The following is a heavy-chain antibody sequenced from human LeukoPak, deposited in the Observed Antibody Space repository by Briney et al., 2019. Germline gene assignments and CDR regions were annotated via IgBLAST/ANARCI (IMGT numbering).Heavy chain of an antibody. CDR1: GFTFSSYA. CDR3: AKDWGLLYDYGDPFDY. J-gene: IGHJ4*02. V-gene: IGHV3-30*04. CDR2: ISYDGSNK. Sequence: PGGSLRLSCAASGFTFSSYAMHWVRQAPGKGLEWVAVISYDGSNKYYADSVKGRFTISRDNSKNTLYLQMNSLRAEDTAVYYCAKDWGLLYDYGDPFDYWGQGTLVTVSS. D-gene: IGHD4-17*01.